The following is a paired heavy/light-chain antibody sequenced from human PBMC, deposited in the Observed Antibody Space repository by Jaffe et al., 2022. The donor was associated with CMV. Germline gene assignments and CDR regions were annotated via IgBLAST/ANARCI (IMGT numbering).Light chain of an antibody. Sequence: EIVMTQSPATLSLSPGERATLSCRASQNVNNSYLSWYQQKPGQAPRLLIYGASIRATGIPARFSGRGSETDFTLTISSLQPEDVAVYYCQQDYNLPYTFGQGTKLEIK. J-gene: IGKJ2*01. CDR2: GAS. CDR1: QNVNNSY. CDR3: QQDYNLPYT. V-gene: IGKV3D-7*01.
Heavy chain of an antibody. Sequence: QVHLVQSGAEVKKPGASVKVSCKASGYSFTDYYIHWVRQPPGQGLEWMGWINPNSGGSNYAHKFHGRVTLTQDTSMGTAYIELRSLRSDDTAVYYCARDKVGVTSYGMDVWGQGTRVTVSS. CDR1: GYSFTDYY. CDR3: ARDKVGVTSYGMDV. CDR2: INPNSGGS. D-gene: IGHD1-26*01. J-gene: IGHJ6*02. V-gene: IGHV1-2*02.